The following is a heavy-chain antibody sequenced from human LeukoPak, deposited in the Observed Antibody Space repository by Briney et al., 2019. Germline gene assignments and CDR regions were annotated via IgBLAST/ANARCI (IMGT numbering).Heavy chain of an antibody. J-gene: IGHJ4*02. CDR2: IYPGDSHT. CDR3: ARGSYCSSTSCQHFDY. CDR1: GYSFSSYW. Sequence: GESLKISCQGSGYSFSSYWIGWVLQMPGKGLEWMGIIYPGDSHTRYSPSFQGLVTISADKSISTAYVQWSSLKASDTAMYYCARGSYCSSTSCQHFDYWGQGTLVTVSS. V-gene: IGHV5-51*01. D-gene: IGHD2-2*01.